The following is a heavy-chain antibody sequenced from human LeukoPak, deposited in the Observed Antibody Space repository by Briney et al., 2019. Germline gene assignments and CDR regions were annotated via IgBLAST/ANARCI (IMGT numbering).Heavy chain of an antibody. J-gene: IGHJ4*02. Sequence: PSETLSLTCAVYGGSFSGYYWSWIRQPPGKGLEWIGEINHSGSTSCNPSLKSRVTISVDTSKNQFSLKLSSVTAADTAVYYCARTGQQLVRRYFDYWGQGTLVTVSS. V-gene: IGHV4-34*01. CDR1: GGSFSGYY. CDR3: ARTGQQLVRRYFDY. D-gene: IGHD6-13*01. CDR2: INHSGST.